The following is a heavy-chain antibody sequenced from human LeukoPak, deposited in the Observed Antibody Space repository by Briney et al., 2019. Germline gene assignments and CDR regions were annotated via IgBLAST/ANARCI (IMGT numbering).Heavy chain of an antibody. D-gene: IGHD2-15*01. Sequence: ASETLSLTCTVSGGSISGYFWSWIRQAPGKGLEWIGYISSGGNTNYNPSLKSRVIISVDPSRNRFSLKLSSVTAADTAVYYCATHPPRFCSGGTCSDYWGQGTLVTVSS. V-gene: IGHV4-59*01. CDR2: ISSGGNT. CDR1: GGSISGYF. CDR3: ATHPPRFCSGGTCSDY. J-gene: IGHJ4*02.